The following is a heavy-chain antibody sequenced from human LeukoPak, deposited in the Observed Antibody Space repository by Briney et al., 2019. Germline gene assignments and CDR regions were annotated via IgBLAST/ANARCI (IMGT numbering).Heavy chain of an antibody. Sequence: GASVKVSCKASGYTFTSYGISWVRQAPGQGLEWMGWISAYNGNTNYAQKLQGRVTMITDTSTSTAYMELRSLRSDDTAVYYCARGGDSSGYYPADAFDIWGQGTMVTVSS. CDR3: ARGGDSSGYYPADAFDI. J-gene: IGHJ3*02. D-gene: IGHD3-22*01. CDR1: GYTFTSYG. V-gene: IGHV1-18*01. CDR2: ISAYNGNT.